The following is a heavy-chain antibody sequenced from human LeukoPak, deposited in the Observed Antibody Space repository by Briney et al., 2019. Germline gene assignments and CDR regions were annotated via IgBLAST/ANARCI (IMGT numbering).Heavy chain of an antibody. Sequence: PGGSLRLSCAASGFTFSSYAMSWVRQAPGKGLEWVSAINGSGGSTYYADSVKGRFTISRDNSKNTLYLQMNSLRAEDTAVYYCAKDVGVQLWLYFDYWGQGTLVTVSS. CDR3: AKDVGVQLWLYFDY. V-gene: IGHV3-23*01. CDR2: INGSGGST. D-gene: IGHD5-18*01. J-gene: IGHJ4*02. CDR1: GFTFSSYA.